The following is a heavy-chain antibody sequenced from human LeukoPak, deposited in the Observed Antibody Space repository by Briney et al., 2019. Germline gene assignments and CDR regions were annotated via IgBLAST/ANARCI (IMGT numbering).Heavy chain of an antibody. CDR3: TRLGPTYYYDSSGYYDMDV. CDR2: ISGSGGST. V-gene: IGHV3-23*01. D-gene: IGHD3-22*01. CDR1: GFTFSSYA. J-gene: IGHJ6*03. Sequence: GGSLRLSCAASGFTFSSYAMSWVRQAPGKGLEWVSAISGSGGSTYYADSVKGRFTISRDNSKNTLYLQMNSLRAEDTAVYYCTRLGPTYYYDSSGYYDMDVWGKGTTVTVSS.